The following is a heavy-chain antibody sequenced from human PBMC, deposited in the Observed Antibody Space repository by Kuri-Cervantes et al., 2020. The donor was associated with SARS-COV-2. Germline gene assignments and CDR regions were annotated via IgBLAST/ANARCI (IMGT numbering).Heavy chain of an antibody. J-gene: IGHJ3*02. CDR3: ARDRINDFDI. CDR1: GFTFSSYN. D-gene: IGHD2-15*01. CDR2: ISNSRNYI. Sequence: GESLKISCAASGFTFSSYNMDWVRQAPGKGLEWVSSISNSRNYIYYADSVRGRFTISRDNAKNSLYLQMNSLRAEDTAVYYCARDRINDFDIWGQGTMVTVSS. V-gene: IGHV3-21*01.